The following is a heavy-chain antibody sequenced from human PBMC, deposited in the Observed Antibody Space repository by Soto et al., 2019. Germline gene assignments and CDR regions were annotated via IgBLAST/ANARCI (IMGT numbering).Heavy chain of an antibody. CDR3: ARDPRMVATVSGDY. CDR1: GGSFSSYA. J-gene: IGHJ4*02. D-gene: IGHD5-12*01. V-gene: IGHV1-46*03. CDR2: INPSGGST. Sequence: GAAGKVCWKGSGGSFSSYAIRWVRQAPGQGLEWMGIINPSGGSTSYAQKFQGRVTMTRDTSTSTVYMELSSLRSEDTAVYYCARDPRMVATVSGDYWGQGTLVTVSS.